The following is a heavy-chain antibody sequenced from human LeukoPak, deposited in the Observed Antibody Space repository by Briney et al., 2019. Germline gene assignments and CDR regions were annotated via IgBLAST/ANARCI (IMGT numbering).Heavy chain of an antibody. D-gene: IGHD5-24*01. V-gene: IGHV1-2*02. CDR1: GYTFTGYY. J-gene: IGHJ4*02. Sequence: GASVKVSCKASGYTFTGYYMHWVRQAPGQGLEWMGWINPNSGGTNYAQKFQGRVTMTRDTSISTAYMELSRLRSDDTAMYYCARGHGMATTNFDYWGQGTLVTVSS. CDR2: INPNSGGT. CDR3: ARGHGMATTNFDY.